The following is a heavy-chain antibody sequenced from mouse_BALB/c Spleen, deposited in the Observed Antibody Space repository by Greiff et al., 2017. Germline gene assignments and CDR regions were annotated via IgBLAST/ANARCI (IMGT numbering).Heavy chain of an antibody. D-gene: IGHD2-3*01. CDR2: ISYSGST. CDR3: ARYRWDGFPHAMDY. CDR1: GDSITSGY. V-gene: IGHV3-8*02. J-gene: IGHJ4*01. Sequence: EVQLQESGPSLVKPSQTLSLTCSVTGDSITSGYWNWIRKFPGNKLEYMGYISYSGSTYYNPSLKSRISITRDTSKNQYYLQLNSVTTEDTATYYCARYRWDGFPHAMDYWGQGTSVTVSS.